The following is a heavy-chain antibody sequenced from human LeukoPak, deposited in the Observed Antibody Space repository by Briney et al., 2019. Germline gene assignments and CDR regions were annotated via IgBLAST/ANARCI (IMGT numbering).Heavy chain of an antibody. CDR1: GGTFSSYA. CDR2: IIPIFGTA. Sequence: SVKVSCKASGGTFSSYAISCVRQAPGQGLEWMGRIIPIFGTANYAQKFQGRVTITTDESTSTAYMELSSLRSEDTAVYYCARDYDSSGYSPIAFDYWGQGTLVTVSS. J-gene: IGHJ4*02. V-gene: IGHV1-69*05. D-gene: IGHD3-22*01. CDR3: ARDYDSSGYSPIAFDY.